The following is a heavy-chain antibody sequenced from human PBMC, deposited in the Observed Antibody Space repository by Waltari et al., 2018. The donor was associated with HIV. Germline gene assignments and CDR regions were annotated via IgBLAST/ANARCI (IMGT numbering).Heavy chain of an antibody. CDR2: IYWDDDK. J-gene: IGHJ4*02. Sequence: QITLKESGLTLVKPTQTLPLTCTFSGFSLSTSGVGVGWIRQPPGKALEWLALIYWDDDKRYSPSLKSRLTITKDTSKNQVVLTMTNMDPVDTATYYCAHGSMGCSSASCYFLFDYWGQGTLVTVSS. V-gene: IGHV2-5*02. CDR1: GFSLSTSGVG. CDR3: AHGSMGCSSASCYFLFDY. D-gene: IGHD2-2*01.